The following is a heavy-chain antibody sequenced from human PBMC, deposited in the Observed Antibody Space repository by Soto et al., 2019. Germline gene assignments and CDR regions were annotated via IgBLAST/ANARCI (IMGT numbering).Heavy chain of an antibody. CDR1: GGTFSSYT. J-gene: IGHJ4*02. CDR2: IIPILGIA. V-gene: IGHV1-69*08. D-gene: IGHD4-17*01. Sequence: QVQLVQSGAEVKKPGSSVKVSCKASGGTFSSYTISWVRQAPGQGLEWMGRIIPILGIANYAQKFQGRVTIIXDKSTSTAYMELSSLRSEDTAVYYCARDYGDYSDYWGQGTLVTVSS. CDR3: ARDYGDYSDY.